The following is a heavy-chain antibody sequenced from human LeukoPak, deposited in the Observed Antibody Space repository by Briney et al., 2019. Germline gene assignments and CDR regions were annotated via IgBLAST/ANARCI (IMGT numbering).Heavy chain of an antibody. CDR3: AKVRRGPVPAASCFDY. CDR2: ISGSGGST. Sequence: GGSLRLSCAASGFTFSSYAMSWVRQAPGKGLEWVSAISGSGGSTYYADSVKGRFTISRDNSKNTLYLQMNSPRAEDTAVYYCAKVRRGPVPAASCFDYWGQGTQVTVSS. D-gene: IGHD2-2*01. J-gene: IGHJ4*02. CDR1: GFTFSSYA. V-gene: IGHV3-23*01.